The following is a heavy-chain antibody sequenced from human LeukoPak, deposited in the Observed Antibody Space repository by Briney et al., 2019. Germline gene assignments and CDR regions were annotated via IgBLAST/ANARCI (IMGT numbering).Heavy chain of an antibody. CDR3: ARIPGGSGSQYDY. CDR2: INSDGSST. D-gene: IGHD3-10*01. V-gene: IGHV3-74*01. CDR1: GFTFSSYW. Sequence: GGSLRLSCAASGFTFSSYWMHWVRQAPGKGLVWVSRINSDGSSTFYADSVKGRSTTSRDNAENTVYLQMDSLRADDTAVYYCARIPGGSGSQYDYWGQGTLVIVSS. J-gene: IGHJ4*02.